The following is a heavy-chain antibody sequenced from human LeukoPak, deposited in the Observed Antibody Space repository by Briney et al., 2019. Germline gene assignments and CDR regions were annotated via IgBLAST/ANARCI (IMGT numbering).Heavy chain of an antibody. Sequence: PGGSMTLSSVASGFSFDDYSMQWVRQAEGKGLEWVSGISWNSGSTGYGDSVKGRFTISRDNAKNSLYLKMNSLRAEDTALYYCAKGRGSGWSYNWFDPWGQGTLVTVSS. J-gene: IGHJ5*02. CDR1: GFSFDDYS. CDR2: ISWNSGST. D-gene: IGHD6-19*01. CDR3: AKGRGSGWSYNWFDP. V-gene: IGHV3-9*01.